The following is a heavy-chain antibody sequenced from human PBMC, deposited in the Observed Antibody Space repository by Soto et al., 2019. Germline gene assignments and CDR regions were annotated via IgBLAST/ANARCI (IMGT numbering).Heavy chain of an antibody. D-gene: IGHD3-22*01. V-gene: IGHV1-18*01. Sequence: GASVKVSCKASGYTFNIYGINWVRQAPGQGLEWMGWISAFNGKTNYAQNVQGRVTMTTDTSTSTAYVELRSLRSDDTAVYYCARDRVPKSSGFFPFDYWGHGTVVTVSS. CDR1: GYTFNIYG. CDR3: ARDRVPKSSGFFPFDY. CDR2: ISAFNGKT. J-gene: IGHJ4*01.